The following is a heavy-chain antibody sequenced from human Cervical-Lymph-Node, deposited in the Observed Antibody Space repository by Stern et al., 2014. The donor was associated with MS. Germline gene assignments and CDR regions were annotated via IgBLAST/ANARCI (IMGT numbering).Heavy chain of an antibody. D-gene: IGHD6-13*01. CDR3: ARAAAGTGGFDY. Sequence: VQLVESGAEVKKPGASVKVSCKASGYTFTSYYMHCVRQAPGQGLEWMGIINPSGGSTSYAQKFQGRVTMTRDTSTSTVYMELSSLRSEDTAVYYCARAAAGTGGFDYWGQGTLVTVSS. CDR2: INPSGGST. V-gene: IGHV1-46*01. CDR1: GYTFTSYY. J-gene: IGHJ4*02.